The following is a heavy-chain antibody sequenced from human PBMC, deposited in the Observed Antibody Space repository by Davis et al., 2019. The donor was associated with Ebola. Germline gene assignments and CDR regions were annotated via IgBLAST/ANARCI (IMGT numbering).Heavy chain of an antibody. V-gene: IGHV1-18*01. Sequence: ASVKVSCKASGYTFTSYGISWVRQAPGQGLEWMGWISAYNGNTNYAQKLQGRVTMTTDTSTSTAYMELRSLRSDDTAVYYCARDPSNGGMGYYYYGMDVWGQGTTVTVSS. J-gene: IGHJ6*02. CDR2: ISAYNGNT. D-gene: IGHD4-11*01. CDR3: ARDPSNGGMGYYYYGMDV. CDR1: GYTFTSYG.